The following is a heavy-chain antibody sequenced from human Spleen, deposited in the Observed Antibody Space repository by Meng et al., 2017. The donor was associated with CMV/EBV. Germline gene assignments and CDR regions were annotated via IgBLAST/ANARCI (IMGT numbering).Heavy chain of an antibody. V-gene: IGHV4-59*01. Sequence: GSLRLSCTVSGGSISSFYWSWIRQPPGKGLEWIGYISYSGSTSYNPSLKSRVTISADTSKIQFSLKLTSVIAADTAVYYCARTSHYCTGGSCYSDYFDYWGQGTLVTVSS. CDR2: ISYSGST. D-gene: IGHD2-15*01. CDR1: GGSISSFY. CDR3: ARTSHYCTGGSCYSDYFDY. J-gene: IGHJ4*02.